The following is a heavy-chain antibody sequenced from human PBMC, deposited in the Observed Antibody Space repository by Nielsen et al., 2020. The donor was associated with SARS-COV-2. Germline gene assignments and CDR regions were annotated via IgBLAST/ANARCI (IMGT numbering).Heavy chain of an antibody. Sequence: GESLKISCAASGFTFSSFSMSWVRQAPGKGLEWVSAISGSGGSTYYADSVKGRFTISRDNSKNTLYLQMNSLRAEDTAVYYCAKDRVTATIRGAFDYWGHGTLVSVSS. J-gene: IGHJ4*01. D-gene: IGHD2-21*02. CDR1: GFTFSSFS. CDR2: ISGSGGST. CDR3: AKDRVTATIRGAFDY. V-gene: IGHV3-23*01.